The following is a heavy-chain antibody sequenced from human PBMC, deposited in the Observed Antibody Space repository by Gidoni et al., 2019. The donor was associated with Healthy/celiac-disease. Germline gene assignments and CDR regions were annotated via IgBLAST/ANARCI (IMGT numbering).Heavy chain of an antibody. J-gene: IGHJ1*01. CDR1: GFTFTSSA. CDR2: IVVGSGNT. V-gene: IGHV1-58*01. D-gene: IGHD4-17*01. Sequence: QMQLVQSGPEVKKPGTSVKVSCKASGFTFTSSAVQWVRQARGQRLEWIGWIVVGSGNTNYAQKFQERVTITRDMSTSTAYMELSSLRSEDTAVYYCAADLATVKEYFQHWGQGTLVTVSS. CDR3: AADLATVKEYFQH.